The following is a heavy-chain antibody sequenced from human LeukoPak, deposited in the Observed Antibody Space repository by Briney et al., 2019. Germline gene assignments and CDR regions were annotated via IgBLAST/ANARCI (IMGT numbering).Heavy chain of an antibody. CDR2: ITSSTSYI. J-gene: IGHJ4*02. D-gene: IGHD2-21*02. Sequence: KSGGSLRLSCAASGFIFSGYSMNWVRQAPGKGLEWVSSITSSTSYIYYADSVKGRFTIYRDNSKNTLYLQMNSLRAEETAVYYCAKLAVNSPSRVVVTALTLDDYWGQGTLVTVSS. V-gene: IGHV3-21*04. CDR3: AKLAVNSPSRVVVTALTLDDY. CDR1: GFIFSGYS.